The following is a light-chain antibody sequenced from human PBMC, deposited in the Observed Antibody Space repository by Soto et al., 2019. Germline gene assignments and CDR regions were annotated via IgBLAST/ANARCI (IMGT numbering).Light chain of an antibody. V-gene: IGKV1-27*01. CDR3: QNYNNAPCT. Sequence: DIQMTQSPSSLSAFVGDRITITCRASQGIRDYLAWYQQKPGKVPKILIYPASTLQPGVPSRFSGGGSGTHFTLTISSLQPEDVATYYCQNYNNAPCTFGGGTKVEIK. CDR2: PAS. CDR1: QGIRDY. J-gene: IGKJ4*01.